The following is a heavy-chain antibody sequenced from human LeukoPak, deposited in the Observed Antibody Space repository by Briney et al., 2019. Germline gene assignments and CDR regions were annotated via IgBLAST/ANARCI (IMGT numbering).Heavy chain of an antibody. D-gene: IGHD6-19*01. Sequence: SQTLSLTCAISGDSVSSNSAAWSWIRQSPSRGLEWLGRTYYRSKWYNDYAVSVKSRITINPDTSKNQFSLQLNSVTPEDTAVYYCARDQRRAGYSSGWSTDAFDIWGQGTMVTVSS. J-gene: IGHJ3*02. V-gene: IGHV6-1*01. CDR3: ARDQRRAGYSSGWSTDAFDI. CDR1: GDSVSSNSAA. CDR2: TYYRSKWYN.